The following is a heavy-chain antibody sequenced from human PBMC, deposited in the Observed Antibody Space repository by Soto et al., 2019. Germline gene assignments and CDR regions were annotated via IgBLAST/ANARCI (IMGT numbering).Heavy chain of an antibody. CDR1: GFTFSSYG. CDR2: ISYDGSNK. CDR3: AKDLSSGWERYYFDY. J-gene: IGHJ4*02. Sequence: QVQLVESGGGVVQPGRSLRLSCAASGFTFSSYGMHWVRQAPGKGLEWVAVISYDGSNKYYADSVKGRFTVSRDNSKNTLYLQMNSLRAEDTAVYYCAKDLSSGWERYYFDYWGQGTLVTVSS. D-gene: IGHD6-19*01. V-gene: IGHV3-30*18.